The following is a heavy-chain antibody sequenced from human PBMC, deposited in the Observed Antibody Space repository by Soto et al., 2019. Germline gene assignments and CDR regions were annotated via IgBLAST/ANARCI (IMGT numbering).Heavy chain of an antibody. D-gene: IGHD6-19*01. CDR1: GYTFSSYA. Sequence: ASVKVSCKASGYTFSSYAISWVRRAPGQGLEWMGWINPNSGGTNYAQKFQGWVTMTRDTSISTAYMELSRLRSDDTAVYYCARDKSRGGWYNYYYGMDVWGQGTTVTVSS. CDR3: ARDKSRGGWYNYYYGMDV. V-gene: IGHV1-2*04. J-gene: IGHJ6*02. CDR2: INPNSGGT.